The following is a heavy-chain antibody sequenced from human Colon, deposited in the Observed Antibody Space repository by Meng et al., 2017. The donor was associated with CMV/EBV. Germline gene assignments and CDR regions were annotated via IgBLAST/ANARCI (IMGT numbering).Heavy chain of an antibody. Sequence: GGSLRLSCSASEFTFSTYIINWVRQAPGKGLEWVSSISSGSTYIYYADSVKGRFTISRDNAKNSLYLQMTSLRAEDTAVYYCVRADDYGSGMDFDPWGQGSLVTVSS. CDR1: EFTFSTYI. D-gene: IGHD3-10*01. V-gene: IGHV3-21*01. J-gene: IGHJ5*02. CDR2: ISSGSTYI. CDR3: VRADDYGSGMDFDP.